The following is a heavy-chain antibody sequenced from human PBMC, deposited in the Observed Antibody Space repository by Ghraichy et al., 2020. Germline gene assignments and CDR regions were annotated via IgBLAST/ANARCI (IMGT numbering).Heavy chain of an antibody. CDR3: AREHSGWVGPNYYFDY. Sequence: SETLSLTCTVSGGSISSYYWSWIRQPPGKGLEWIGYIYYSGSTNYNPSLKSRVTISVDTSKNQFSLKLSSVTAADTAVYYCAREHSGWVGPNYYFDYWGQGTLVTVSS. V-gene: IGHV4-59*01. J-gene: IGHJ4*02. CDR2: IYYSGST. CDR1: GGSISSYY. D-gene: IGHD6-19*01.